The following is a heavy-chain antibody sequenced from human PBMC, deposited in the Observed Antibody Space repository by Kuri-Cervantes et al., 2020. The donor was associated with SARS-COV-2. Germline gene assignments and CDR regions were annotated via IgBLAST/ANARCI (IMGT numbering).Heavy chain of an antibody. CDR3: ARDPPHGTDYGGSMDV. J-gene: IGHJ6*02. Sequence: GSLRLSCAASGFTFSSYAMSWVRQAPGKGLEWASAISGSGGSTYYADSVKGRFTISRDNSKNTLYLLMNSLGAEDTAVYYCARDPPHGTDYGGSMDVWGQGTTVTVSS. CDR2: ISGSGGST. V-gene: IGHV3-23*01. CDR1: GFTFSSYA. D-gene: IGHD4-23*01.